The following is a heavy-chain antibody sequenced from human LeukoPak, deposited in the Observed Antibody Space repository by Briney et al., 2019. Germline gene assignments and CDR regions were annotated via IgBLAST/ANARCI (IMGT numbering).Heavy chain of an antibody. Sequence: SETLSLTGTVSGGSIINYHWSWIRQPAGKGLEWIGQIHTSGSTNYNPPLKSRVSMSIDTTEAQVSLTIRSVTAADTAFYYCARRDISSVWIFDYWGQGTLVTVSS. CDR2: IHTSGST. J-gene: IGHJ4*02. D-gene: IGHD6-19*01. CDR1: GGSIINYH. CDR3: ARRDISSVWIFDY. V-gene: IGHV4-4*07.